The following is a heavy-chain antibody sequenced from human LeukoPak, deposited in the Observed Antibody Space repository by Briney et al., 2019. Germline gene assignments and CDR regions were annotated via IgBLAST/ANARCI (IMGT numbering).Heavy chain of an antibody. J-gene: IGHJ6*02. CDR1: GFTFSSYG. CDR2: ISYDGSNK. Sequence: GGSLRLSCAASGFTFSSYGMHWVRQAPGKGLEWVAVISYDGSNKYYADSVKGRFTISRDNSKNTLYLQMNSLRAEDTAVYYCAKDRIQLWLPGGNRYYYYGMDVWGQGTTVTVSS. V-gene: IGHV3-30*18. D-gene: IGHD5-18*01. CDR3: AKDRIQLWLPGGNRYYYYGMDV.